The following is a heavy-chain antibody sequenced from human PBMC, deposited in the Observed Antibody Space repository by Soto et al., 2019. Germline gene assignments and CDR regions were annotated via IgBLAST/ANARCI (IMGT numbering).Heavy chain of an antibody. CDR2: MNPNTGYT. D-gene: IGHD1-1*01. Sequence: QVQLVQSGAEVKKPGASVKVSCKASGYTFTSYDINWVRQATGQGLEWMGYMNPNTGYTGYAQKFQGRVTITRNTPISTGYMELSGLRSEDTAVYYCARVPRGPTGYWGQGTLVTVSS. J-gene: IGHJ4*02. CDR3: ARVPRGPTGY. CDR1: GYTFTSYD. V-gene: IGHV1-8*01.